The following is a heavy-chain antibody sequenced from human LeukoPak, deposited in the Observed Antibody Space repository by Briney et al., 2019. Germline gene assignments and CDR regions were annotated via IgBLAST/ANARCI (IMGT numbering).Heavy chain of an antibody. CDR1: GFTFSSYG. V-gene: IGHV3-33*01. D-gene: IGHD2-2*01. J-gene: IGHJ4*02. Sequence: PGGSLRLSCAASGFTFSSYGMHWVRQAPGKGLEWVAVIWYDGSNKYYADSVKGRFTISRDNAKNSLYLQMNSLRAEDTAVYYCARTIKDIVVVPAANPIDYWGQGTLVTVSS. CDR3: ARTIKDIVVVPAANPIDY. CDR2: IWYDGSNK.